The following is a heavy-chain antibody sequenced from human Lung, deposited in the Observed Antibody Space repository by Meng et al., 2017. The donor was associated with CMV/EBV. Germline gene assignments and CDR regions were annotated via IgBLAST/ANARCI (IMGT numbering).Heavy chain of an antibody. J-gene: IGHJ6*02. Sequence: ESXKISXAASGFTFNNYWMTWVRQAPGKGLEWMGWINPKSGGTNYAQKLQGRVTLTRDTSISTTYMDLSSLTSDDTAVYYGARDRRSSTELYYGVAVWGQGTRVTVSS. D-gene: IGHD2-2*01. CDR1: GFTFNNYW. V-gene: IGHV1-2*02. CDR2: INPKSGGT. CDR3: ARDRRSSTELYYGVAV.